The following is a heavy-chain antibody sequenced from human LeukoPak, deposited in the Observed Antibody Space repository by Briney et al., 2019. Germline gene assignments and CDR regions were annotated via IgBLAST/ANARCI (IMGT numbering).Heavy chain of an antibody. Sequence: GGSLRLSCAASGFTFSSYSMNWVRQAPGKGLEWVSSISSSSSYIYYADSVKGRFTISRDNSKNTLYLQMNSLRAEDTAVYYCARRTNWGGLDYWGQGTLVTVSS. CDR3: ARRTNWGGLDY. V-gene: IGHV3-21*01. D-gene: IGHD7-27*01. CDR1: GFTFSSYS. CDR2: ISSSSSYI. J-gene: IGHJ4*02.